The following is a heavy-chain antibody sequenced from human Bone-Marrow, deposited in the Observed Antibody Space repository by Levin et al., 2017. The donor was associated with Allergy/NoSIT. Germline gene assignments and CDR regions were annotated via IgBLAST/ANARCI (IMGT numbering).Heavy chain of an antibody. CDR3: ARGDFWSGYPGWQAYDAFDI. CDR1: GFTFSSYE. CDR2: ISSSGSTI. V-gene: IGHV3-48*03. D-gene: IGHD3-3*01. Sequence: PGGSLRLSCAASGFTFSSYEMNWVRQAPGKGLEWVSYISSSGSTIYYADSVKGRFTISRDNAKNSLYLQMNSLRAEDTAVYYCARGDFWSGYPGWQAYDAFDIWGQGTMVTVSS. J-gene: IGHJ3*02.